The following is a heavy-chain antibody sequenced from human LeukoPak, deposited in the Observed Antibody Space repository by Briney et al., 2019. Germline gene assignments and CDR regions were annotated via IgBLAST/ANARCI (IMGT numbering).Heavy chain of an antibody. V-gene: IGHV3-53*01. CDR2: IYLGGNT. CDR3: ARVQTTQSYYFDY. CDR1: GFTVSSNY. D-gene: IGHD1-7*01. J-gene: IGHJ4*02. Sequence: GGSPRLSCAASGFTVSSNYMSWVRQAPGKGLEWVSVIYLGGNTYYADSVKGRFTISRDNSKNTLYLQMNSLRAEDTAVYYCARVQTTQSYYFDYWGQGTLVTVSS.